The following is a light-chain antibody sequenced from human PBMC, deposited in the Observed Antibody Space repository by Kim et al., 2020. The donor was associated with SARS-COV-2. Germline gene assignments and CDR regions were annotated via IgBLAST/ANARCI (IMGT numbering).Light chain of an antibody. V-gene: IGKV4-1*01. CDR3: QQYYSTLLT. CDR1: QSVLYSSNNKNY. Sequence: ATINCKSSQSVLYSSNNKNYLAWYPQKPGQPPKLLIYWASTRESGVPDRFSGSGSGTDFTLTISSLQAEDVAVYYCQQYYSTLLTFGQGTRLEIK. J-gene: IGKJ5*01. CDR2: WAS.